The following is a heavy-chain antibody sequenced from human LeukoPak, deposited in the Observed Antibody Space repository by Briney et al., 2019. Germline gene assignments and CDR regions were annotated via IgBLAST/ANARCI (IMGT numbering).Heavy chain of an antibody. Sequence: SQTLSLTCAVSGGSISSGGYSWSWIRQPPGKGLEWIGYICHSGSTNYNPSLKSRVTISVDTSKNQFSLKLSSVTAADTAVYYCARSGPYDILTGYAFWGQGTLVTVSS. CDR2: ICHSGST. J-gene: IGHJ4*02. CDR1: GGSISSGGYS. D-gene: IGHD3-9*01. V-gene: IGHV4-30-2*01. CDR3: ARSGPYDILTGYAF.